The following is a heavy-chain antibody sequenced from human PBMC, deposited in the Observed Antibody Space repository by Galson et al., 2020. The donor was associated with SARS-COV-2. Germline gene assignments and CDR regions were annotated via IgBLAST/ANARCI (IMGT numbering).Heavy chain of an antibody. J-gene: IGHJ3*02. D-gene: IGHD3-10*01. CDR3: TTWLWFGELGLRTDALDI. Sequence: GGSLRLSCTASGFTFGDYAMSWVRQAPGKGLEWVGFIRSKAYGGTTEYAASVKGRFTISRDDSKSIAYLQMNSLKTEGTAVYYCTTWLWFGELGLRTDALDIWGQGTMVTVSS. CDR1: GFTFGDYA. CDR2: IRSKAYGGTT. V-gene: IGHV3-49*04.